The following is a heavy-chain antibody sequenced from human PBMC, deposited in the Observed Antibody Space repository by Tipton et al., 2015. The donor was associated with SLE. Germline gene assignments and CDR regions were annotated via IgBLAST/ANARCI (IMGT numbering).Heavy chain of an antibody. CDR1: GGSFSGYQ. D-gene: IGHD5-12*01. J-gene: IGHJ3*02. V-gene: IGHV4-34*01. CDR2: IDHTGST. Sequence: TLSLTCAVYGGSFSGYQWSWIRQPPGKGLEWIGEIDHTGSTNYNPSLKSRVTISVDTSKNQFSLKLSSVTAADMAVYYCARGHERHYDSPNFDIWGQGTMVTVSS. CDR3: ARGHERHYDSPNFDI.